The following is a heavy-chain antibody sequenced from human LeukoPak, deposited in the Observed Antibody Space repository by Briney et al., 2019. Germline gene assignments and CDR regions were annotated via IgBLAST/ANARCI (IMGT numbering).Heavy chain of an antibody. CDR3: AKETDSGSLHIFDY. CDR1: EFTVSSNY. V-gene: IGHV3-53*01. CDR2: IYSGGNT. J-gene: IGHJ4*02. Sequence: GGTLRLSCAASEFTVSSNYMSWVRQAPGKGLEWVAIIYSGGNTNYADSVKGRFTISRDNSKNTLYLQMNSLRAEDTAVYYCAKETDSGSLHIFDYWGQGTLVTVSS. D-gene: IGHD3-22*01.